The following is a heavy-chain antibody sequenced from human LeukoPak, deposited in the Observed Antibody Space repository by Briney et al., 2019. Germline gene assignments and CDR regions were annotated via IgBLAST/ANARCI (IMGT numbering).Heavy chain of an antibody. CDR3: ARVSPTSSSWYYYYYYYMDV. CDR2: MNPNSGNT. J-gene: IGHJ6*03. CDR1: GYTFTSYD. D-gene: IGHD6-13*01. Sequence: ASVKVSCKASGYTFTSYDINWVRQATGQGLEWMGWMNPNSGNTGYAQKLQGRVTMTRNTSISTAYMELSSLRSEDTAVYYCARVSPTSSSWYYYYYYYMDVWGKGTTVTVSS. V-gene: IGHV1-8*01.